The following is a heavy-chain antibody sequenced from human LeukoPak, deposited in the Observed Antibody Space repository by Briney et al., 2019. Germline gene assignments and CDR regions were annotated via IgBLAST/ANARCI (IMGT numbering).Heavy chain of an antibody. D-gene: IGHD3-22*01. CDR1: GFTFSSYS. V-gene: IGHV3-21*01. CDR2: ISSSSSYI. Sequence: GGSLRLSCAASGFTFSSYSMNWVRQAPGKGLEWVSSISSSSSYIYYADSVKGRFTISRDNAKNSLYLQMNSLRAEDTAVYYCAREGAHYYDSSGNTVYWGQGTLVTVSS. CDR3: AREGAHYYDSSGNTVY. J-gene: IGHJ4*02.